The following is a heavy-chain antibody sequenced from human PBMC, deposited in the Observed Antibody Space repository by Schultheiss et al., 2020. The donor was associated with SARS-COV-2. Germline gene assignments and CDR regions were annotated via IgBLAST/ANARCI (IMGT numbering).Heavy chain of an antibody. CDR2: VTSGGITR. CDR1: GFTFSSYA. J-gene: IGHJ4*02. D-gene: IGHD6-13*01. CDR3: AKDRSSWYLGGLDY. Sequence: GGSLRLSCAASGFTFSSYAMHWVRQAPGKGLEWLSYVTSGGITRYYADSVKGRFTISRDNAKNSLYLQMNSLRAEDTAVYYCAKDRSSWYLGGLDYWGQGTLVTVSS. V-gene: IGHV3-48*04.